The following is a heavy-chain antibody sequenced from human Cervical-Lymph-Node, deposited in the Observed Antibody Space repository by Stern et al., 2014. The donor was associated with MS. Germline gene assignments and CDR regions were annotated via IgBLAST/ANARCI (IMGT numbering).Heavy chain of an antibody. J-gene: IGHJ4*02. D-gene: IGHD6-6*01. CDR1: GFTFSSYS. Sequence: VQLVQSGGGLVKPGGSLRLSCAASGFTFSSYSMNWVRQAPGKGLEWVSFISSSSSYIYYEDSVKGRFTISRDNDKNSLYLQMNSLRSEDTAVYYCARAEYSSSSFSYWGQGTLVTVSS. V-gene: IGHV3-21*01. CDR3: ARAEYSSSSFSY. CDR2: ISSSSSYI.